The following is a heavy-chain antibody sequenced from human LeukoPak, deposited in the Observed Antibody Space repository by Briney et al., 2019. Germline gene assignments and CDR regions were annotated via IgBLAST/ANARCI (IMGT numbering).Heavy chain of an antibody. CDR2: ISYDGSNK. Sequence: PGRSLRLSCAASGFTFSSYGMHWVRQAPGKGLEWVAVISYDGSNKYYADSVKGRFTISRDNSKNTLYLQMNSLRAEDTAVYYCAKAGYDGGYYFDYWGQGTLVTVSS. V-gene: IGHV3-30*18. D-gene: IGHD5-12*01. CDR1: GFTFSSYG. J-gene: IGHJ4*02. CDR3: AKAGYDGGYYFDY.